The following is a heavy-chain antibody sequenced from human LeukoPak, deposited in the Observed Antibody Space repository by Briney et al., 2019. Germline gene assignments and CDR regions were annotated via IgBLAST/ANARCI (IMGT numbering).Heavy chain of an antibody. V-gene: IGHV4-59*02. J-gene: IGHJ5*02. CDR2: ISHTETT. CDR3: ARGYCSHEICQVFPS. CDR1: GGSVSGYY. Sequence: SETLSLTCSVSGGSVSGYYWSWVRQTPGKGLEWIGYISHTETTDYGPSLRSRVTMSLDTSKNQFSLKLRSVTAADTGVYFCARGYCSHEICQVFPSWGQGILVTVSS. D-gene: IGHD2-15*01.